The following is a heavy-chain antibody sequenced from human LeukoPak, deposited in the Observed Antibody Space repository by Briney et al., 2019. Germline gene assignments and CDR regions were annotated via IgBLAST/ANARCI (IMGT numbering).Heavy chain of an antibody. CDR1: GFTFSSYS. Sequence: PGGSLRLSCAASGFTFSSYSMSWVRQAPGKGLEWVSSITTSSTYISYADSVKGRFTISRDNAKNSLYLQMNSLRAEDTAVYYCARGKYSSGWFDYWGQGTLVTVSS. CDR3: ARGKYSSGWFDY. CDR2: ITTSSTYI. D-gene: IGHD6-19*01. J-gene: IGHJ4*02. V-gene: IGHV3-21*01.